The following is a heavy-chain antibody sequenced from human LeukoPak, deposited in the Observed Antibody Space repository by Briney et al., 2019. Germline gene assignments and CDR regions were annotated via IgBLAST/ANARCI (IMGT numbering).Heavy chain of an antibody. J-gene: IGHJ4*02. CDR1: GYTFTNYA. CDR2: INAGNGNT. Sequence: ASVKVSCKASGYTFTNYAMHWVRQAPGQSLEWMGWINAGNGNTKYSQKFQGRVTMTRNTSISTAYMELNSLRSEDTAVYYCARGPATLVVVAATDYFDYWGQGTLVTVSS. D-gene: IGHD2-15*01. V-gene: IGHV1-3*01. CDR3: ARGPATLVVVAATDYFDY.